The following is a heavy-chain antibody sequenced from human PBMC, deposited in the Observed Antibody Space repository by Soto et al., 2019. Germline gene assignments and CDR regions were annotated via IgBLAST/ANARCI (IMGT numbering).Heavy chain of an antibody. CDR3: ARGDLGAVAGYVED. Sequence: EVQLVESGGGLVQPGGSLRLSCAASGFTFDDYSMHWVRQAPGRGLEWVSSISWHSGSIDYADYVKGRFTISIENAKNFRYLEMNSLRPEDTAWSYCARGDLGAVAGYVEDCGEGTLVTVSS. V-gene: IGHV3-9*01. CDR2: ISWHSGSI. CDR1: GFTFDDYS. J-gene: IGHJ4*02. D-gene: IGHD6-19*01.